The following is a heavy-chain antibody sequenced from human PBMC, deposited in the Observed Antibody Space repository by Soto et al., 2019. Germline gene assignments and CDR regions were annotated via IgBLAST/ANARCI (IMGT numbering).Heavy chain of an antibody. V-gene: IGHV4-31*03. J-gene: IGHJ5*02. CDR3: GRDRALDSIGHWFDT. CDR2: IYHIGSP. Sequence: QVQLQESRPGLVKPSQTLSLTCTVSGRPVGSGCYYWTWIRQHPGRGLEWIGYIYHIGSPYYNPSLENRVTISLDTAKNQFSLNLTSVTAADTASYYCGRDRALDSIGHWFDTWGQGTLVTVPS. CDR1: GRPVGSGCYY. D-gene: IGHD3-3*01.